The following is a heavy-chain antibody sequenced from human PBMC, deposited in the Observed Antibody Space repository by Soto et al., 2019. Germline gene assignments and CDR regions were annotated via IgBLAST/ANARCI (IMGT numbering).Heavy chain of an antibody. CDR2: TRNKANRYTT. CDR3: ARSGSYSKFDY. CDR1: GFIFSDHY. J-gene: IGHJ4*02. V-gene: IGHV3-72*01. D-gene: IGHD1-26*01. Sequence: PGGSLRLSCAVSGFIFSDHYMDWVRQAPGKGLEWVGRTRNKANRYTTEYAASVKGRFTISREDSKNSLYLQMNSLTIEDTAVYYCARSGSYSKFDYWGQGTLVTVSS.